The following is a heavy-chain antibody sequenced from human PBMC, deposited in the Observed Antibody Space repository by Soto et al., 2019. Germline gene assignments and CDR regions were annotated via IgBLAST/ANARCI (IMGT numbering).Heavy chain of an antibody. D-gene: IGHD3-10*01. CDR2: INHSGST. CDR1: GGSFSGYY. V-gene: IGHV4-34*01. J-gene: IGHJ5*02. Sequence: SETLSLTCAVYGGSFSGYYWSWIRQPPGKGLEWIGEINHSGSTNYNPSLKSRVTISVDTSKNQFSLKLSSVTAADTAVYYCARKPTMVRGVTRYIWFDPWGQGTLVTVSS. CDR3: ARKPTMVRGVTRYIWFDP.